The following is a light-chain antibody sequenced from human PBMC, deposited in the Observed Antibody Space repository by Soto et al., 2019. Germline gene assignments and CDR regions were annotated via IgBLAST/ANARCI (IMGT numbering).Light chain of an antibody. Sequence: EIVLTQSPATLSLSPGERATLSCRASQIVRTNLAWYQKKPGQAPRLLMQSASSRATGIPDRVSGSGSGTDFNLTISRLEPEDFGVYYCQQYASSPRTFGQGTKVDIK. CDR2: SAS. CDR1: QIVRTN. J-gene: IGKJ1*01. V-gene: IGKV3-20*01. CDR3: QQYASSPRT.